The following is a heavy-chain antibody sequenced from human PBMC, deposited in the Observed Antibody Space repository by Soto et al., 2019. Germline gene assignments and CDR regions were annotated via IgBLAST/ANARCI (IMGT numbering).Heavy chain of an antibody. D-gene: IGHD2-15*01. CDR3: ARQAAYITFDY. V-gene: IGHV4-30-4*01. CDR2: INYSGST. J-gene: IGHJ4*02. CDR1: GVSISSGDFY. Sequence: SETLSLTCTVSGVSISSGDFYWSWIRQPPGKGLEWIGSINYSGSTYYNPSLKSRVTISGDTSKTQLSLKLSSVTAADTAVYYCARQAAYITFDYWGQGTLVTVSS.